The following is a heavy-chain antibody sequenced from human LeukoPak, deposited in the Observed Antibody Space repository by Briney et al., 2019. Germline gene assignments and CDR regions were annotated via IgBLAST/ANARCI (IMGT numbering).Heavy chain of an antibody. CDR1: GFTFGDYS. Sequence: PGKSLRLSCTTSGFTFGDYSMTWVRQAPGKGLEWVGFIRSKAYGGTTDYSASVKGRFTISRDDSKSIAYLQMNSLKTEDTAVYYCSRSFEALRYFDWLSDIWGQGTTVTVSS. CDR2: IRSKAYGGTT. J-gene: IGHJ6*02. V-gene: IGHV3-49*04. CDR3: SRSFEALRYFDWLSDI. D-gene: IGHD3-9*01.